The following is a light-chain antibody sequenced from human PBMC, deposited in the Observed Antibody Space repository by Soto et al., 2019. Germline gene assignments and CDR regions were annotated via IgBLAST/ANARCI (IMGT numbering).Light chain of an antibody. V-gene: IGKV1-5*01. CDR3: QHCDSYPIT. Sequence: DIQMTQSPSTLSASVGDRVTITCRASQSIRDSLAWYQQKPEKAPKLLIYDASSLRSGVPSRFSGSGSWTDFSLTISSLEPDDFATYYCQHCDSYPITFGQGTRLEIK. CDR1: QSIRDS. J-gene: IGKJ5*01. CDR2: DAS.